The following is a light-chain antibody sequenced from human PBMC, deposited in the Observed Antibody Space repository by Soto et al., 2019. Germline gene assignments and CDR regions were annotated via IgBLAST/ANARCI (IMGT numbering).Light chain of an antibody. Sequence: QSVLTQPASVSLSPGQSITMACTGTSSDVGGYNYVSWYQQHPGKAPKLMIYDVSNRPSGVSNRFSVSKSGNTASLTISGLQAEDEADYYCSSYPRSSTLGSVFGTGTTVTVL. CDR1: SSDVGGYNY. J-gene: IGLJ1*01. CDR2: DVS. V-gene: IGLV2-14*01. CDR3: SSYPRSSTLGSV.